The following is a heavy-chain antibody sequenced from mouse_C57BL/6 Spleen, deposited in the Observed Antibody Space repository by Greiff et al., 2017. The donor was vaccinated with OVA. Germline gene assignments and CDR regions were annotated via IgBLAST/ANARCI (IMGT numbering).Heavy chain of an antibody. D-gene: IGHD1-1*01. CDR3: TTGVYGGYFDV. V-gene: IGHV14-4*01. Sequence: EVKLVESGAELVRPGASVKLSCTASGFNIKDDYMHWVKQRPEQGLEWIGWIDPENGDTEYASKFQGKATITADTSSNTAYLQLSSLTSEDTAVYYCTTGVYGGYFDVWGTGTTVTVSS. J-gene: IGHJ1*03. CDR1: GFNIKDDY. CDR2: IDPENGDT.